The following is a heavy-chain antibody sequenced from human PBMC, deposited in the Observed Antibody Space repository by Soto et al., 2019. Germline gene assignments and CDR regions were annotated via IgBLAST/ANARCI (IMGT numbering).Heavy chain of an antibody. CDR1: GYSFTSYW. CDR2: IYPGDSDT. J-gene: IGHJ6*02. CDR3: ARSVGLTGYYYYYYGMDV. D-gene: IGHD3-9*01. Sequence: PGESLKISCKGSGYSFTSYWIGWVRQMPGKSLEWMGIIYPGDSDTRYSPSFQGQVTISAGKSISTAYLQWSSLKASDTAMYYCARSVGLTGYYYYYYGMDVSGQGTTVTVSS. V-gene: IGHV5-51*01.